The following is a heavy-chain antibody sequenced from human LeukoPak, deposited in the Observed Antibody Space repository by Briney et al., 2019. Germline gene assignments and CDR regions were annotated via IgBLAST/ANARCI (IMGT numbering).Heavy chain of an antibody. CDR2: IKQDGSEK. D-gene: IGHD3-3*02. CDR1: GFTFSSYW. Sequence: GGSLRLSCAASGFTFSSYWTSWVRQAPGKGLEWVANIKQDGSEKYYVDSVKGRFTISRDNAKNSLYLQMNSLRAEDTAVYYCARSKLPHFWSGYDAFDIWGQGTMVTVSS. CDR3: ARSKLPHFWSGYDAFDI. J-gene: IGHJ3*02. V-gene: IGHV3-7*01.